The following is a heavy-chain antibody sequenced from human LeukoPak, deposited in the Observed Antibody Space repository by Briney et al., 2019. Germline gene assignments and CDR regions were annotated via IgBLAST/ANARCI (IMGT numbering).Heavy chain of an antibody. D-gene: IGHD3/OR15-3a*01. CDR1: GFTFNTYW. Sequence: PGGSLRLSCPASGFTFNTYWMHWVRQAPGKGLVWVARVHREGTTTAYADSVKGRFTISRDNAKNTLYLQMTNLRAEDTAVYYCARDSDWILFDYLGRGTLVTVSS. CDR3: ARDSDWILFDY. CDR2: VHREGTTT. V-gene: IGHV3-74*03. J-gene: IGHJ4*02.